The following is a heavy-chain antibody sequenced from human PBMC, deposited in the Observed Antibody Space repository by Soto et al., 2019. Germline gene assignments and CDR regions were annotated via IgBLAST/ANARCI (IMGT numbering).Heavy chain of an antibody. Sequence: EVQLVETGGGLIQPGGSLRLSCAASGFTVSSNYMSWVRQAPGKGLEWVSLIYSGGSTYYADSVKSRFTISRDNSKNTLYLQMNSLRAEDTALYYCARDNKQWTWEGYFDLWGRGTLVTVSS. D-gene: IGHD1-26*01. CDR3: ARDNKQWTWEGYFDL. J-gene: IGHJ2*01. CDR1: GFTVSSNY. V-gene: IGHV3-53*02. CDR2: IYSGGST.